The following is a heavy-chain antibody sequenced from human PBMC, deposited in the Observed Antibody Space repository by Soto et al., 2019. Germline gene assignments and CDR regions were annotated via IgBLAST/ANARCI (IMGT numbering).Heavy chain of an antibody. CDR3: ARVRVSGYEFDP. CDR2: INPDGRTT. D-gene: IGHD5-12*01. Sequence: GGSLRLSCAASGFTFSSYWMHWVRQAPGKGLVWVSRINPDGRTTNYADSVKGRFTISRDNANDTLFLQMNSLRAEDTAVYYCARVRVSGYEFDPWGQGTLVTVSS. V-gene: IGHV3-74*01. J-gene: IGHJ5*02. CDR1: GFTFSSYW.